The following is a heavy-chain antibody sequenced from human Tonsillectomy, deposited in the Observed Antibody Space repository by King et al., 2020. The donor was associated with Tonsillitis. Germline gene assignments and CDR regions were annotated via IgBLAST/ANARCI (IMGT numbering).Heavy chain of an antibody. V-gene: IGHV3-33*05. CDR1: GFTFSTYG. D-gene: IGHD2-15*01. Sequence: VQLVESGGGVVQPGRSLRLSCAASGFTFSTYGMHWVRQAPGKGLEWVAGISDDGSNKYSADSVKGRFTITRDNSKNTLYLQMNSMRAEHTDVYYCARGSLEDYYDMDVWGQGTTVTVSS. J-gene: IGHJ6*02. CDR2: ISDDGSNK. CDR3: ARGSLEDYYDMDV.